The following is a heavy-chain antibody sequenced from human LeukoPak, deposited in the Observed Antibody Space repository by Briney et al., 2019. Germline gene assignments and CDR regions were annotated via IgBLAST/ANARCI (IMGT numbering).Heavy chain of an antibody. CDR2: IKQDGSEK. Sequence: GGSLRLSCAASGFTLSKHWMTWVRQAPGKGLECVAIIKQDGSEKYYVNSVKGRFTISRDNAKNSLYLQMNSLRVEDTAVYYCGREWAVDFWGQGILVTVSS. V-gene: IGHV3-7*01. J-gene: IGHJ4*02. CDR3: GREWAVDF. CDR1: GFTLSKHW.